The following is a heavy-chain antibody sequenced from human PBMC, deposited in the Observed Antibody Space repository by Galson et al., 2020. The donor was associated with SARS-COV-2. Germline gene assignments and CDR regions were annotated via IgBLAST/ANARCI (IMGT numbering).Heavy chain of an antibody. CDR3: ARDYGEYYFDY. J-gene: IGHJ4*02. V-gene: IGHV3-66*01. Sequence: SLRLSCAASGFTVSSNYMSWVRQAPGKGLEWVSVIYSGGSTYYADSVKGRFTISRDNSKNTLYLQMNSLRAEDTAVYYCARDYGEYYFDYWGQGTLVTVSS. CDR1: GFTVSSNY. D-gene: IGHD4-17*01. CDR2: IYSGGST.